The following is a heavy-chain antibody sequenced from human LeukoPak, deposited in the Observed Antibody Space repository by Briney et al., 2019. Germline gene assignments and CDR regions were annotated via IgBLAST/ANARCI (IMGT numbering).Heavy chain of an antibody. CDR1: GGSISSYY. J-gene: IGHJ4*02. D-gene: IGHD3-22*01. Sequence: SETLSLTCTVSGGSISSYYWSWIRQPPGKGLEWIGYIYTSGSTNCNPSLKSRVTISVDTSKNQFSLKLSSVTAADTAVYYCARHPDYYDTPWGQGTLVTVSS. V-gene: IGHV4-4*09. CDR3: ARHPDYYDTP. CDR2: IYTSGST.